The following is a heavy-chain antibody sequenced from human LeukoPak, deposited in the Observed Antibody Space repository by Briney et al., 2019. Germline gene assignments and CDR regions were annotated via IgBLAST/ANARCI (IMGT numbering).Heavy chain of an antibody. CDR1: ACGFTSCS. CDR2: MILILGRA. CDR3: AREPPHPPSWFDP. J-gene: IGHJ5*02. Sequence: SVTLTCNCSACGFTSCSNGWVRQPPGQGHEWMGRMILILGRANYAQKVQGRFTITADKSTSTAYMELSSLRTEDTGVYFCAREPPHPPSWFDPWGQGTLVTVSS. V-gene: IGHV1-69*08.